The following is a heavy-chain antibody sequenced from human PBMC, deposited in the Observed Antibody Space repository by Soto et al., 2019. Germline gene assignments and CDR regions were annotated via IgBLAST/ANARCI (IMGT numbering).Heavy chain of an antibody. Sequence: GGSLSLSCAASEFTFSNYLMSWVRQAPGKGLEWVASIKEDGSAKYYLDSAKGRFSISRDNAKNSLYLQMDSLRAEDTAVYFCARHFMRDFDYWGQGTLVTVSS. CDR3: ARHFMRDFDY. J-gene: IGHJ4*02. V-gene: IGHV3-7*03. CDR2: IKEDGSAK. D-gene: IGHD3-16*01. CDR1: EFTFSNYL.